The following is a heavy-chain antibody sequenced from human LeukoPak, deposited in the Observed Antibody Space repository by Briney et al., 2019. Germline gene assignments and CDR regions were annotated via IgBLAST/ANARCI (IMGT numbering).Heavy chain of an antibody. Sequence: HGESLKISCKGSGSRFTNNWIGGGRQMPGKGLEWMGIIYPGDSDTRYSPSFQGQVTISAEKSISTAYLQWSSLKASDTAMYYCARHGGYSSGWYGDYWGQGTLVTVSS. V-gene: IGHV5-51*01. CDR1: GSRFTNNW. D-gene: IGHD6-19*01. J-gene: IGHJ4*02. CDR3: ARHGGYSSGWYGDY. CDR2: IYPGDSDT.